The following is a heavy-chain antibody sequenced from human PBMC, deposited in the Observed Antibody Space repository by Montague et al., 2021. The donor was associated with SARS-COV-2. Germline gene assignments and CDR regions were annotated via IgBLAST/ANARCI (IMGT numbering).Heavy chain of an antibody. J-gene: IGHJ4*02. CDR2: YSFISLRNN. CDR1: GDSVTMSSDT. D-gene: IGHD2-2*01. V-gene: IGHV6-1*01. Sequence: CAISGDSVTMSSDTCTYMKSTRLNCIHSNITYSFISLRNNNYAESVKSRITIDPDTSKHQFSLHLNSVTPEDTAVYYCARVPVGSKYYFDFWGQGTLVTVSS. CDR3: ARVPVGSKYYFDF.